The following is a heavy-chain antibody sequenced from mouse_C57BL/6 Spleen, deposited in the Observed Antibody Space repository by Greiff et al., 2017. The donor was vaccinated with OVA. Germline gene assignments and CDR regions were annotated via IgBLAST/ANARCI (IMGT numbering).Heavy chain of an antibody. CDR2: IYPGSGST. J-gene: IGHJ4*01. CDR3: GRDYDGVWYAMDD. V-gene: IGHV1-55*01. Sequence: QVQLQQPGAELVKPGASVKMSCKASGYTFTSYWITWVKQRPGQGLEWIGDIYPGSGSTNYNEKFKGKATLTVDNSSSTAYMQLSSLTSEDSAVYCGGRDYDGVWYAMDDWGKGTSVTVSS. D-gene: IGHD2-4*01. CDR1: GYTFTSYW.